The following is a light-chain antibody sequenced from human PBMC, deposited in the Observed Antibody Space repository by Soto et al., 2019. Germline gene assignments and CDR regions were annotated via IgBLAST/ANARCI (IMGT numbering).Light chain of an antibody. V-gene: IGLV2-8*01. Sequence: SGSPGQAVTISCTGTSSDIGGYDFVSWYQVRPGEAPQLIIYNVNGRPSGVPRRFSGSKSGNTASLTVSGLQAVDEADYYCSSYSDTNIYVFGTGTKVTVL. CDR2: NVN. J-gene: IGLJ1*01. CDR3: SSYSDTNIYV. CDR1: SSDIGGYDF.